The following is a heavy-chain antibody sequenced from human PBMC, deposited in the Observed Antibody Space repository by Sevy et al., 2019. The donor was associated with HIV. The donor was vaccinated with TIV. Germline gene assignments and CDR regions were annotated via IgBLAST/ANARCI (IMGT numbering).Heavy chain of an antibody. CDR1: GDTLPKNY. D-gene: IGHD3-10*01. Sequence: ASVQVSCQASGDTLPKNYMHWVRPAHGQGLECMGIIDTGGGNESYAQKFQGRFTMTRDTSTSTLYMDLNSLRSEDTAVYYCVRAGSSQHFDSWGQGTLVTVSS. CDR3: VRAGSSQHFDS. CDR2: IDTGGGNE. J-gene: IGHJ4*02. V-gene: IGHV1-46*01.